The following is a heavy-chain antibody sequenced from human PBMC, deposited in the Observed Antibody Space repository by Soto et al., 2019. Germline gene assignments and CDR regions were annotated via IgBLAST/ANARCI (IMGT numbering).Heavy chain of an antibody. CDR1: GFTFSSYG. CDR2: IWYDGSNK. J-gene: IGHJ2*01. V-gene: IGHV3-33*01. Sequence: QVQLVESGGGVVQPGRSLRLSCAASGFTFSSYGMHWVRQAPGKGLEWVAVIWYDGSNKYYADSVKGRFTISRDNSKNTLYLQMNSLRAEDTAVYYCVREGDYGDPHWYFDLWGRGTLVTVSS. D-gene: IGHD4-17*01. CDR3: VREGDYGDPHWYFDL.